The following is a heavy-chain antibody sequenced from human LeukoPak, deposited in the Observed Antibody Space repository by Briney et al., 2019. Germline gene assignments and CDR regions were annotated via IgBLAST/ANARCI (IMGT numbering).Heavy chain of an antibody. V-gene: IGHV3-23*01. CDR3: AKDRERTGINWFDP. Sequence: PGGSLRLSCAASGITFSNYAMSWVRQAPGKGLEWVSTISGSGGRTYYADSVKGRFTISRDNSKNMLYLQMNSLRAEDTAIYYCAKDRERTGINWFDPWGQGTLVTVSS. D-gene: IGHD1-1*01. J-gene: IGHJ5*02. CDR1: GITFSNYA. CDR2: ISGSGGRT.